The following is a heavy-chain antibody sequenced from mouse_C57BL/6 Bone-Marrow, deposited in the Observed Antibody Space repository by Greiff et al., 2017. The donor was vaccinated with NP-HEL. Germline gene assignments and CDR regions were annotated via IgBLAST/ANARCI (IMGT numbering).Heavy chain of an antibody. Sequence: QVQLKQSGPELVKPEASVKISCKASGYAFSSSWMNWVKQRPGTGLEWIGRIYPGDGDTNYNGKFKGKATLTADKSSSTAYMQLSSLTSEDSAVYFCARRNWADYWGQGTTLTVSS. CDR2: IYPGDGDT. D-gene: IGHD4-1*01. CDR1: GYAFSSSW. J-gene: IGHJ2*01. CDR3: ARRNWADY. V-gene: IGHV1-82*01.